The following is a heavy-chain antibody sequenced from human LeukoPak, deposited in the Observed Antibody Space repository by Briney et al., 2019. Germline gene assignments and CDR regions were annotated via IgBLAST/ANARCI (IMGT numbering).Heavy chain of an antibody. V-gene: IGHV3-53*01. CDR1: GFTVSSTY. D-gene: IGHD2-2*01. Sequence: GGTLRLSCAVSGFTVSSTYMSWVRQAPGKGLEWVSLVYSDGNKFYADSVKGRFTISRDNSKNTLYLQMNSLRAEDTAVYYCAKVVSRDIVVVPAASLGWFDPWGQGTLVTVSS. CDR3: AKVVSRDIVVVPAASLGWFDP. CDR2: VYSDGNK. J-gene: IGHJ5*02.